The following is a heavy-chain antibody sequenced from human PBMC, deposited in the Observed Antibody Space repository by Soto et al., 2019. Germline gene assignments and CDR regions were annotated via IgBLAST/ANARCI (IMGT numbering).Heavy chain of an antibody. J-gene: IGHJ3*02. CDR2: ISAYNGNK. CDR3: ARDGGIVVVITTDAFDI. Sequence: QVQLVQSGAEVKKPGASVKVSCKASGYTFTSYGISWVRQAPGQGLEWMGWISAYNGNKNYAQKLQGRVTMTTDTSTSTAYMELRSLRYDDTAVYYFARDGGIVVVITTDAFDIWGQDTMVTVSS. D-gene: IGHD3-22*01. CDR1: GYTFTSYG. V-gene: IGHV1-18*01.